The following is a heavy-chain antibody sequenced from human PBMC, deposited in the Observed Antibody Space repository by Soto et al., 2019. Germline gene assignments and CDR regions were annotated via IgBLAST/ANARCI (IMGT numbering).Heavy chain of an antibody. CDR2: IFSDNER. V-gene: IGHV2-26*01. Sequence: SGPTLVNPSETITLTCTVSGFSLTTGKMGVSWIRQPPGKALEWLAHIFSDNERSYSTSLQGRLTISKDTSGSQVVLSMTNVDPVDTATYYCARMNVDSYQFYYAMDVWGQGTTVTVSS. J-gene: IGHJ6*02. CDR1: GFSLTTGKMG. CDR3: ARMNVDSYQFYYAMDV. D-gene: IGHD4-17*01.